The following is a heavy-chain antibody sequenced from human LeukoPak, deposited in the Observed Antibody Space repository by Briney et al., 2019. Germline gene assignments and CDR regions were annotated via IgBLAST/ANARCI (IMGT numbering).Heavy chain of an antibody. CDR3: ARAPSSHVAVVPKTIMDA. CDR1: GFTFRNYW. V-gene: IGHV3-74*01. J-gene: IGHJ6*04. Sequence: GGSLRLSCAVCGFTFRNYWMHWVRQTPGKGLVCVSRVDRDGTSTTYADSVKGRFTISRDNAKNMLYLQINSLRPEDTDVYYCARAPSSHVAVVPKTIMDAWGKGTTVIVSS. D-gene: IGHD2-2*01. CDR2: VDRDGTST.